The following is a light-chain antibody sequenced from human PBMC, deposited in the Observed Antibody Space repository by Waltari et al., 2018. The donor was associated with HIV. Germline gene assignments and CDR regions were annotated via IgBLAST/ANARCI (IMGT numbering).Light chain of an antibody. J-gene: IGKJ2*01. Sequence: DVLMTQSPLSLSVNLGESASLSCASTRSPVALDGNTCLGWFHQRPGQSPRGLIYKVSDRDSGAPERFSGSGSDTNFTLRISRVEAGDVGLYYCMQASHWPYTFGQGTKLEI. CDR3: MQASHWPYT. V-gene: IGKV2-30*01. CDR2: KVS. CDR1: RSPVALDGNTC.